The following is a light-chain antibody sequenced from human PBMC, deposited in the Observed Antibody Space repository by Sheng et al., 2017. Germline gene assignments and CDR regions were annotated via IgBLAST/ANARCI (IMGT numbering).Light chain of an antibody. CDR2: WAS. CDR3: QQFSVIPPT. J-gene: IGKJ1*01. V-gene: IGKV4-1*01. Sequence: DIVMTQSPDSLAVSLGESVTINCKSSQSILYRSNNKNFLSWYQXKPGQPPKLLIYWASVRDFGVPXRFTGXGSGTDFSLTISSLQAEDVAVYYCQQFSVIPPTFGQGTRVEIK. CDR1: QSILYRSNNKNF.